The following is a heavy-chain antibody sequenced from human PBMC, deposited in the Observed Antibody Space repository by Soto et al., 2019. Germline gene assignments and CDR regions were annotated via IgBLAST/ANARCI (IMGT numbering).Heavy chain of an antibody. D-gene: IGHD1-7*01. CDR3: AKDRVGGTFYTPLAF. J-gene: IGHJ4*02. Sequence: PGGSLRLSCQASGFNFDNYGMHWVRQAPGKGLEWVAVITYDGSFQYYADSVKGRFTISRDNSKNMPSLHLNTLKPEDTAVYHCAKDRVGGTFYTPLAFWGQGTLVTVSS. V-gene: IGHV3-30*18. CDR1: GFNFDNYG. CDR2: ITYDGSFQ.